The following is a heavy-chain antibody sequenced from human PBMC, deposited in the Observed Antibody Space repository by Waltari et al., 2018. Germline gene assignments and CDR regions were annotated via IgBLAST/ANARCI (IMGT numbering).Heavy chain of an antibody. CDR1: GGSMISGHYS. D-gene: IGHD3-9*01. Sequence: QLHLQESGSALVKPSQTLSLTCAVSGGSMISGHYSWSWTRQPPGKGLEWIGYIYESGATYYNPSLRSRVSISLDTSANQFYLKLSSMTAADTAFYFCARGNGNDWLRGPENWFAPWGQGILVTVSS. J-gene: IGHJ5*02. CDR3: ARGNGNDWLRGPENWFAP. CDR2: IYESGAT. V-gene: IGHV4-30-2*01.